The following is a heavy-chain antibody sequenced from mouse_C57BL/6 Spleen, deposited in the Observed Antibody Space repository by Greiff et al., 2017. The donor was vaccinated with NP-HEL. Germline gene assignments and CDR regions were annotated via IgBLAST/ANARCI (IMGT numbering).Heavy chain of an antibody. Sequence: QVQLQQPGAELVRPGSSVKLSCKASGYTFTSYWMDWVKQRPGQGLEWIGNIYPSDSETHYNQKFKDKATLTVDKSSSTAYVQLSSLTSEDSAVYYCARSYYYGSSPWYFDVWGTGTTVTVSS. CDR2: IYPSDSET. CDR1: GYTFTSYW. D-gene: IGHD1-1*01. CDR3: ARSYYYGSSPWYFDV. J-gene: IGHJ1*03. V-gene: IGHV1-61*01.